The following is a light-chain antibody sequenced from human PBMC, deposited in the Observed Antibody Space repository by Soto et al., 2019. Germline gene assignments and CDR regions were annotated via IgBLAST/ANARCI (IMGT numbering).Light chain of an antibody. CDR3: ISYTSSSTWV. V-gene: IGLV2-14*01. CDR2: DVS. J-gene: IGLJ3*02. CDR1: SSDVGAYNY. Sequence: QSALTQPASVSGSPGQSITISCTGTSSDVGAYNYVSWYQQHPGKAPKLMIYDVSNRPSGVSDRFSGSRSGNTASLTISGLQAEHESDYYCISYTSSSTWVFGGGTKLTVL.